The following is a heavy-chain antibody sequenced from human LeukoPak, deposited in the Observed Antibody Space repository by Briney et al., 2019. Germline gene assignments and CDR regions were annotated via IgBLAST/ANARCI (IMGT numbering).Heavy chain of an antibody. V-gene: IGHV5-51*01. CDR3: ARHGEYFTGSHYFED. D-gene: IGHD3-10*01. CDR2: IYPDDSDT. J-gene: IGHJ4*02. Sequence: GESLKISCQGFGYSFTGQWIGWVRQMPGKGLEWMGIIYPDDSDTRYSPSFQGQVTISADKSISTAYLQWSSLRASDSAMYYCARHGEYFTGSHYFEDWGQGTLITVSS. CDR1: GYSFTGQW.